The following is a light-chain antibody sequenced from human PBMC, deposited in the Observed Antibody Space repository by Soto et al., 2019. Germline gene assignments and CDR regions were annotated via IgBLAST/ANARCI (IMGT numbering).Light chain of an antibody. CDR1: QSVSSN. CDR3: QQYDKWPLFT. J-gene: IGKJ3*01. Sequence: DIVMTQSPVTLSVSVGERATISCRASQSVSSNLAWYQQKPGQAPRLLIYAASPTATGIPARFSGSGSGTQFTLTISSLQSEDFSVYYCQQYDKWPLFTFGPGTKVDIK. CDR2: AAS. V-gene: IGKV3-15*01.